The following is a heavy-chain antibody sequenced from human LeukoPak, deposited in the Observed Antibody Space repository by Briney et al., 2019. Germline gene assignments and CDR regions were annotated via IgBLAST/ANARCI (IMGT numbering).Heavy chain of an antibody. J-gene: IGHJ6*03. CDR3: ARGQIYYYYMDV. V-gene: IGHV1-8*01. Sequence: GSSVKVSCKASGYTLTSYYINWVRQAAGQGLEWMGWMNPNSGNTAYAQTFQGRVTMTRNTSISTAYMELSSLRSEDTAVYYCARGQIYYYYMDVWGKGTTVTVSS. CDR1: GYTLTSYY. CDR2: MNPNSGNT.